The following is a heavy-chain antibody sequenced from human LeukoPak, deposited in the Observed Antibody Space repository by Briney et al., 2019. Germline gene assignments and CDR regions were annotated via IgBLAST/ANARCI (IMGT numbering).Heavy chain of an antibody. J-gene: IGHJ4*02. D-gene: IGHD6-13*01. V-gene: IGHV3-30*04. Sequence: PGRSLRLSCAASGFTFSSYAMHWVRQAPGKGLEWVAVISYDGSNKYYADSVKGRFTISRDNSKNTLYLQMNSLRAEDTAVYYCAKDGGSYSSSRLYFDYWGQGTLVTVSS. CDR3: AKDGGSYSSSRLYFDY. CDR2: ISYDGSNK. CDR1: GFTFSSYA.